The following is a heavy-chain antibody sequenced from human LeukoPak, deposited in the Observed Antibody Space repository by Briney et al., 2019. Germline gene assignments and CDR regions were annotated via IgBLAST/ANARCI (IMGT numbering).Heavy chain of an antibody. D-gene: IGHD3-22*01. Sequence: GGSLRLSCAASGFTFSNAWMSWVRQAPGKGLEWVGRIKSKTDGGATDYAAPVKGRFTISRDDSKNTLYLQMNSLKTEDTAVYYCTSPSVYYYDSSGPGGWGQGTLVTVSS. J-gene: IGHJ4*02. CDR3: TSPSVYYYDSSGPGG. V-gene: IGHV3-15*01. CDR1: GFTFSNAW. CDR2: IKSKTDGGAT.